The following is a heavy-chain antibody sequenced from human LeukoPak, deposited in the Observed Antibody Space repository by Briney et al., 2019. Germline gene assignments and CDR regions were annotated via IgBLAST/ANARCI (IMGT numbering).Heavy chain of an antibody. CDR2: IIPIFGTA. J-gene: IGHJ6*02. Sequence: SVKVSCKASGGTFSSYAISWVRQAPGQGLEWMGGIIPIFGTANYAQKFQGRVTITADESTSTAYMELSSVRSEDTAVYYCARDDSIAVAGTSYYYGMDVWGQGTTVTVSS. CDR1: GGTFSSYA. V-gene: IGHV1-69*13. CDR3: ARDDSIAVAGTSYYYGMDV. D-gene: IGHD6-19*01.